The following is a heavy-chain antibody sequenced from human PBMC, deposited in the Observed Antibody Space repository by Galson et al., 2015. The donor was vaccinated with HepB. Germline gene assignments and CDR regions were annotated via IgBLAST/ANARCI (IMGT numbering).Heavy chain of an antibody. CDR3: ARRYYDYVWGSYRYGDAFDI. J-gene: IGHJ3*02. V-gene: IGHV2-70*01. D-gene: IGHD3-16*02. CDR1: GFSLSTSGMC. Sequence: PALVKPTQTLTLTCTFSGFSLSTSGMCVSWIRQPPGKALEWLALIDWDDDKYYSTSLKTRLTISKDTSKNQVVLTMTNMDPVDTATYYCARRYYDYVWGSYRYGDAFDIWGQGTMVTVSS. CDR2: IDWDDDK.